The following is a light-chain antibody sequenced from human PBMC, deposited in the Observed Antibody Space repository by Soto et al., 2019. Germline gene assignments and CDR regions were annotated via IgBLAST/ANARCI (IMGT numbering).Light chain of an antibody. V-gene: IGKV3-20*01. CDR1: QSLASNY. CDR2: TAS. J-gene: IGKJ2*01. Sequence: EIVLTQSPGTLSLSPGDRATLSCRASQSLASNYLACYQQKPGQAPRLLIYTASTRATGIPDRFSGSGSGTDFTLTISRLVPEDFAVYYCQHYESSLPSYTFGQGTKLEVK. CDR3: QHYESSLPSYT.